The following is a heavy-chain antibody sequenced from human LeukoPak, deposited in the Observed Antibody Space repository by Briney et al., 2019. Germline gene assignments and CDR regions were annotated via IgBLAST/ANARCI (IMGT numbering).Heavy chain of an antibody. CDR2: ISGSGGTI. Sequence: PGGSLRLSCAASGFTFSTYAMSWVRQAPGKGLEWVSAISGSGGTIFYADSVKGRFTISRDNSKNTLYLQMNSLRAEHTAVYYCVKIWSSSGYEIFWGQGTLVTVSS. CDR1: GFTFSTYA. V-gene: IGHV3-23*01. CDR3: VKIWSSSGYEIF. J-gene: IGHJ4*02. D-gene: IGHD3-22*01.